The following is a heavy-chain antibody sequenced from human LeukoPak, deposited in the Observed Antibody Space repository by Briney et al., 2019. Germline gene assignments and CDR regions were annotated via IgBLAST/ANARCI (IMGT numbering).Heavy chain of an antibody. J-gene: IGHJ3*02. Sequence: GGSLRLSCAASRFTFSSYGMHWVRQAPGKGLEWVAFIRYDGGKKYYADSVKGRFTISRDNSKNTLYLQMNSLRAEDTAVYYCAKDVSGGSWMDAFDIWGQGTMVTVSS. CDR2: IRYDGGKK. CDR3: AKDVSGGSWMDAFDI. V-gene: IGHV3-30*02. D-gene: IGHD2-15*01. CDR1: RFTFSSYG.